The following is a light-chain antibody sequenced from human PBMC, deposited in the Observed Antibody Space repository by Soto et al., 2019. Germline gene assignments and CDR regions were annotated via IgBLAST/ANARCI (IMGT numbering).Light chain of an antibody. V-gene: IGKV3-11*01. CDR2: DAS. Sequence: EVVLTQSPATLSSSPGEGATLSCRASQSVSSYLAWYQHKPGQAPRLLISDASNRATGIPARFSGSGSGTDFTLTISSLEPEDFAVYYCQQRSGWPPLYTFGQGTKLEIK. CDR1: QSVSSY. J-gene: IGKJ2*01. CDR3: QQRSGWPPLYT.